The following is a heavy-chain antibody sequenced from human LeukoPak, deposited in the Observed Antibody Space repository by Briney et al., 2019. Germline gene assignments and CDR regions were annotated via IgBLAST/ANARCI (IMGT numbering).Heavy chain of an antibody. J-gene: IGHJ4*02. Sequence: SETLSLTCAVYGGSFSGYYWSWIRQPPGKGLEWIGEINHSGSTNYNPSLKSRVTISVDTSKNQFSLKLSSVTAADTAVHYCARGTVVDYWGQGTLVTVSS. CDR2: INHSGST. CDR1: GGSFSGYY. CDR3: ARGTVVDY. V-gene: IGHV4-34*01.